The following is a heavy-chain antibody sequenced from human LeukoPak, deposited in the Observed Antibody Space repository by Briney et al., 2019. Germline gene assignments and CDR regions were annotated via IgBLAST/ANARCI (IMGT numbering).Heavy chain of an antibody. CDR1: GFTVSSNY. CDR2: IYSGGAT. V-gene: IGHV3-66*02. J-gene: IGHJ4*02. CDR3: AREYYIWNYIRN. D-gene: IGHD1-7*01. Sequence: GGSLRLSCAASGFTVSSNYMSWVRQAPGKGLEWVSLIYSGGATYYADSVKGRFTISRDNAKNTLYLQMNSLRVEDTAVYFCAREYYIWNYIRNWGQGTLVTVSS.